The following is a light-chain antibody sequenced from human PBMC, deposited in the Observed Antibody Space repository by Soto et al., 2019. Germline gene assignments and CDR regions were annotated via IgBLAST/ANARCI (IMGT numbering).Light chain of an antibody. CDR1: SSNIGSNY. CDR3: AACDDSLSGPV. J-gene: IGLJ2*01. V-gene: IGLV1-47*02. CDR2: SND. Sequence: QSVLTQPPSASATPGQRVTITCSGGSSNIGSNYVYWYRQYPGTAPKLLIYSNDQRPSGVPDRFSGSKSGTSASLAISGLRSEDEADYYCAACDDSLSGPVFGGGTKVTVL.